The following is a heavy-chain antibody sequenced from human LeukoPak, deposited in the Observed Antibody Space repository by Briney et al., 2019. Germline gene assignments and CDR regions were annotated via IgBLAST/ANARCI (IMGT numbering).Heavy chain of an antibody. CDR3: ARAPTWIQLWLPY. D-gene: IGHD5-18*01. J-gene: IGHJ4*02. CDR1: GFTFSSYS. Sequence: GGSLRLSCAASGFTFSSYSMNWVRQAPGKGLEWVSYISSSSSTIYYADSVKGRFTIPRDNAKNSLYLQMNSLRAEDTAVYYCARAPTWIQLWLPYWGQGTLVTVSS. CDR2: ISSSSSTI. V-gene: IGHV3-48*04.